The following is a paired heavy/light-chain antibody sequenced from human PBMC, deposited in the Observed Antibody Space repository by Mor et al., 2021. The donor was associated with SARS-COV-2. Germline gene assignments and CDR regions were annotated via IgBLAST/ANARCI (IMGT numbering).Heavy chain of an antibody. CDR3: LRRGRNVEF. D-gene: IGHD3-10*01. V-gene: IGHV3-7*01. J-gene: IGHJ4*02. CDR2: INTDGSEA. CDR1: GFTFNECW. Sequence: VQVVESGGGLVQPGGSLRLSCTASGFTFNECWMTWVRQTPGKGLEWVANINTDGSEANYVGSVKGRFTISRDNAKNSLFLQMNSLRAEDTALYYCLRRGRNVEFWGQGTLVTVSS.
Light chain of an antibody. Sequence: DVVMTQSPLSLPVTLGQPASISCSSSQSLVSSDGNTFLNWFHQRPGQPPRRLIYRVSNRDSGVPDRFSGSGSGTDFTLKISRVEAEDVGVYYCMQGTHWPGTFGQGTKVEIK. CDR2: RVS. V-gene: IGKV2-30*01. J-gene: IGKJ1*01. CDR1: QSLVSSDGNTF. CDR3: MQGTHWPGT.